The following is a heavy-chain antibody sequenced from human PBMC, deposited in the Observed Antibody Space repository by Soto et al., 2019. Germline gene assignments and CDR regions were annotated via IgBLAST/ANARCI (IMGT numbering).Heavy chain of an antibody. CDR1: GYSFTSCW. J-gene: IGHJ6*02. V-gene: IGHV5-10-1*01. Sequence: GEPLKISCKGSGYSFTSCWIRWVRKMPGKGQEWMGRVVTNDSYTTYRPSSQCPVTISANNSISTASLQWSSPKASDTAMYYCARASGQIVVVPAATDDYYGMDFWGQGTMVTVSS. D-gene: IGHD2-2*01. CDR2: VVTNDSYT. CDR3: ARASGQIVVVPAATDDYYGMDF.